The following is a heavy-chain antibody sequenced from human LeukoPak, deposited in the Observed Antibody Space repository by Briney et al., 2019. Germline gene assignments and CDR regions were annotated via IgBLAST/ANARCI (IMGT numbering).Heavy chain of an antibody. CDR1: GYTFTSYA. Sequence: ASVTVSCTASGYTFTSYAMHWVRQAPGQRLEWMGWINAGNGNTKYSQKFQGRVTITRDTSASTAYMELSSLRSEDTAVYYCARGVVVVAATAHFDYWGQGTLVTVSS. V-gene: IGHV1-3*01. CDR2: INAGNGNT. D-gene: IGHD2-15*01. J-gene: IGHJ4*02. CDR3: ARGVVVVAATAHFDY.